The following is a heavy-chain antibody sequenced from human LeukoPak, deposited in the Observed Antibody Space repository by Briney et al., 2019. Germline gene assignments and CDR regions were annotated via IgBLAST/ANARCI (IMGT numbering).Heavy chain of an antibody. CDR2: IKAKIHGETI. D-gene: IGHD5-24*01. J-gene: IGHJ4*02. V-gene: IGHV3-15*01. Sequence: GSLRLSFAASGITLSDFWFSWVRQAPGKGVEWVARIKAKIHGETIDYAAPVRGRFIISRDDSRNTVYLQMNSLKFEDTAMYYCTRRSTIWGRGTRVTVSS. CDR3: TRRSTI. CDR1: GITLSDFW.